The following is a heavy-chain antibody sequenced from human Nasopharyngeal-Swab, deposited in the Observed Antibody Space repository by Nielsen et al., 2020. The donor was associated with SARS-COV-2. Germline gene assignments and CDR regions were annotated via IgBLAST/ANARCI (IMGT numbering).Heavy chain of an antibody. CDR2: ISAYNGNT. CDR3: ARALDYVWGSYRHNWFDP. J-gene: IGHJ5*02. D-gene: IGHD3-16*02. Sequence: ASVKVSCKASGYTFTSYGISWVRQAPGRGLEWMGWISAYNGNTNYAQKLQGRVTMTTDTSTSTAYMELRSLRSDDTAVYYCARALDYVWGSYRHNWFDPWGQGTLVTVSS. V-gene: IGHV1-18*01. CDR1: GYTFTSYG.